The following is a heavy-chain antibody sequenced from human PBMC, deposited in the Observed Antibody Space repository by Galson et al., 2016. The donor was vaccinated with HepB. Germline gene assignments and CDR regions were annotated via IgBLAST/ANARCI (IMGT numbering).Heavy chain of an antibody. CDR3: ARSSGWYGYFQH. CDR1: GFTVSSNY. D-gene: IGHD6-19*01. CDR2: IYSAGGT. V-gene: IGHV3-53*01. J-gene: IGHJ1*01. Sequence: SLRLSCAASGFTVSSNYMSWVRQAPGKGLEWVSVIYSAGGTFYADSVKGRFSISRDNSKNAVYLQMNSLRAEDTAVYYCARSSGWYGYFQHWGQGTLVTASS.